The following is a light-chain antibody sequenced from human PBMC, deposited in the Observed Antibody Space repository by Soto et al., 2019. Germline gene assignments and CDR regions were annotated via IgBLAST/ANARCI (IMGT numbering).Light chain of an antibody. CDR1: QDITNY. Sequence: QMTQSPSSLSASVGDRVTITCQASQDITNYLIWYQQKPGKAPKVLIYDASSLGTGVSSRFSGSGSGTHFTLTISSLQPEDIATYYCQQFDSVPCTFGQGTKLEIK. CDR2: DAS. V-gene: IGKV1-33*01. J-gene: IGKJ2*02. CDR3: QQFDSVPCT.